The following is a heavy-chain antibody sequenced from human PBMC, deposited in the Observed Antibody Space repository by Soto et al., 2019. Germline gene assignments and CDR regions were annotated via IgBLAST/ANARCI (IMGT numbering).Heavy chain of an antibody. CDR3: AKNGQPPYYYYGMDV. Sequence: SVKVSCKASGYTFSRYGISWVRQAPGQELEWMGWISGYNGDTKYAQKFQGRVTMTVDTSTTTAYMELRSLTSDDRAVYYCAKNGQPPYYYYGMDVWGQGTTVTVSS. CDR1: GYTFSRYG. CDR2: ISGYNGDT. V-gene: IGHV1-18*01. J-gene: IGHJ6*02. D-gene: IGHD2-8*01.